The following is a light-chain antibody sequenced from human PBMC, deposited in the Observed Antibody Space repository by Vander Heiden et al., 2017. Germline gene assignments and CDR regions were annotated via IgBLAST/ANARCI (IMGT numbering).Light chain of an antibody. Sequence: DIQMTQSPSSLSASVGDRVTITCRASQSISSYLNWYQQKPGKAPKLLIYAASSLQSGVPSRFSGSGSGTDFTLTISSLQPEDFATYYCQQSYSTPQVTFGSGTKVDIK. CDR2: AAS. CDR1: QSISSY. V-gene: IGKV1-39*01. CDR3: QQSYSTPQVT. J-gene: IGKJ3*01.